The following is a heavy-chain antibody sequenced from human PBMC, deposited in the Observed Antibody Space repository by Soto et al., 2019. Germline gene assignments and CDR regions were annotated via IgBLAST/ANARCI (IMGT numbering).Heavy chain of an antibody. Sequence: SETLSLTCAVSGGSISSSNWWSWVRQPPGKGLEWIGEIYHSGSTNYNPSLKSRVTISVDKSKNQFSLKLSSVTAADTAVYYCASIQCGGDPSDAFYICGQGTMVTGSS. CDR3: ASIQCGGDPSDAFYI. CDR2: IYHSGST. D-gene: IGHD2-21*02. CDR1: GGSISSSNW. J-gene: IGHJ3*02. V-gene: IGHV4-4*02.